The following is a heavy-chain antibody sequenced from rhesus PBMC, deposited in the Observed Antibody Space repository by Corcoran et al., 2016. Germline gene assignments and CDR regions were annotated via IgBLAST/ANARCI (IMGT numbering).Heavy chain of an antibody. CDR1: GGSISGYYY. CDR2: IDVPSASP. D-gene: IGHD4-17*01. CDR3: AGGLNYREYFEF. V-gene: IGHV4-73*01. J-gene: IGHJ1*01. Sequence: QVKLQQWGEGPVKPSETLSLTCAVYGGSISGYYYWSGIRQAQGKGLEWIGNIDVPSASPTDNPCPKNRFTISKDPSKNQFSLKLSSVTAADTAVYYCAGGLNYREYFEFWGQGALVTVSS.